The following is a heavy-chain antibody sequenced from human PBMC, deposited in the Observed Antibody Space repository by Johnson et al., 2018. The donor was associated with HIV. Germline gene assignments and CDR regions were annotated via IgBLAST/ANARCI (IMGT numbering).Heavy chain of an antibody. V-gene: IGHV3-30*04. CDR1: GFTFRSYA. Sequence: QVQLVESGGGVMQPGKSLRLSCEASGFTFRSYAMHWVRQAPGKGLEWVAVITYDGRNKYYIDCGKGRFIISRDNSKNMTHLQMNGLSDEDTADYYCVRDQGSGWPTNAFDIWGRGTRVTVSS. CDR3: VRDQGSGWPTNAFDI. D-gene: IGHD6-19*01. J-gene: IGHJ3*02. CDR2: ITYDGRNK.